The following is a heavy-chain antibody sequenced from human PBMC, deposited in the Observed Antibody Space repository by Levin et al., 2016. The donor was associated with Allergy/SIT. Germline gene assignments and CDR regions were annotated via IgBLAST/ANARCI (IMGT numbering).Heavy chain of an antibody. CDR2: IKEDGSEK. CDR3: ARGRMAKDC. V-gene: IGHV3-7*01. J-gene: IGHJ4*02. Sequence: GESLKISCAASGFTFSSYEMNWVRQAPGKGLESVASIKEDGSEKYYVDSVKDRFTISRDNAKNSLYLQMNSLRAEDTAVYYCARGRMAKDCWGQGTLVTVSS. D-gene: IGHD5-24*01. CDR1: GFTFSSYE.